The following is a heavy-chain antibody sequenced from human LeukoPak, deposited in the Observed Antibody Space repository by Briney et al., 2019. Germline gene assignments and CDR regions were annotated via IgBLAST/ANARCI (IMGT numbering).Heavy chain of an antibody. D-gene: IGHD6-13*01. J-gene: IGHJ4*02. CDR1: GFTFDDYA. Sequence: SGGSLRLSCAASGFTFDDYAMDWVRQAPGKGLEWVSGISWNSGSIGYADSVKGRFTISRDNAKNSLYLQMNSLRAEDMALYYCAKSGSSWYYFDYWGQGTLVTVSS. V-gene: IGHV3-9*03. CDR2: ISWNSGSI. CDR3: AKSGSSWYYFDY.